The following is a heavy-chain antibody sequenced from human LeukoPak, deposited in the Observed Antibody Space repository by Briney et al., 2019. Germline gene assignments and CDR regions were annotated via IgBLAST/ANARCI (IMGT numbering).Heavy chain of an antibody. Sequence: PGGSLRLSCVASGFTFSSYWMSWVRQAPGKGLEWVSGVSPNGETAYYADSVKGRFTISRDNSKNTVYLQVRSLRAEDTAVYYCAKDFGWIQFGYWGQGALVTVSS. V-gene: IGHV3-23*01. J-gene: IGHJ4*02. CDR1: GFTFSSYW. CDR2: VSPNGETA. D-gene: IGHD5-18*01. CDR3: AKDFGWIQFGY.